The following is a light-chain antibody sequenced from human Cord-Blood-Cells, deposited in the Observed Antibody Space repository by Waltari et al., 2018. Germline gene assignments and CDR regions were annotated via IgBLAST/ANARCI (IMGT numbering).Light chain of an antibody. J-gene: IGKJ1*01. CDR2: AAS. V-gene: IGKV1-39*01. CDR3: QQSYSTPPWT. Sequence: DIQMTQSPSSLSASVGDRVTITCRASQSISSYLNWYQQKPGKAPKLLIYAASSLQSGVPSTFSGSGSGTDFTLTISSLQPEDFATYYCQQSYSTPPWTFGRGTKVEIK. CDR1: QSISSY.